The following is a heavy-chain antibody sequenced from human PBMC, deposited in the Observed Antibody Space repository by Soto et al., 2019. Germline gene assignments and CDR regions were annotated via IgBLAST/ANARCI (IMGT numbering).Heavy chain of an antibody. V-gene: IGHV4-30-4*01. Sequence: SETLSLTCTVSGGSISSGDYYWSWIRQPPGKGLEWMGYIYYSGSTYYNPSLKSHITISVDTPKKQLSLKLSSVTAADTAVYYCARPLSYDLWRGPFAGDKNSGMEVWGQGPRVTPSS. CDR3: ARPLSYDLWRGPFAGDKNSGMEV. D-gene: IGHD3-3*01. CDR1: GGSISSGDYY. J-gene: IGHJ6*02. CDR2: IYYSGST.